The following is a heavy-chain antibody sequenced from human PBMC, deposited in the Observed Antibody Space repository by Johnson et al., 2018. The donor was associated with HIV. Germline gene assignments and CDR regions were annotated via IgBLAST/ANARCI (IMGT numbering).Heavy chain of an antibody. CDR1: GFTFSSYD. CDR2: IGTAGDT. J-gene: IGHJ3*02. Sequence: VQLVESGGGLVQPGGSLRLSCAASGFTFSSYDMHWVRQATGKGLEWVSAIGTAGDTYYPGSVKGRFTISRENAKNSVYLQMKSLRAGYTAGYYCARRADSFDIWGQGTMVTVSS. CDR3: ARRADSFDI. V-gene: IGHV3-13*01.